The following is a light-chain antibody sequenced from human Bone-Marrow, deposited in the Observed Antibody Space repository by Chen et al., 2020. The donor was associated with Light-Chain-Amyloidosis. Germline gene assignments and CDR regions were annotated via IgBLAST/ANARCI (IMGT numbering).Light chain of an antibody. J-gene: IGLJ2*01. CDR2: RDT. CDR3: QSADSSVTYEVI. Sequence: SYELTQPPSVSVSPGQTARITCSGDDLPTKYAYWYQQKPGQAPVLVIHRDTERPSGISERFSGSSSETTATLTISGVQAGDEADYHCQSADSSVTYEVIFGGGTKLTVL. CDR1: DLPTKY. V-gene: IGLV3-25*03.